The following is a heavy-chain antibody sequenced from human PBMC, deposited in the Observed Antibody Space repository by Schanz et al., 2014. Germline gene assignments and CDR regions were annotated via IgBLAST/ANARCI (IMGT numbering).Heavy chain of an antibody. D-gene: IGHD6-13*01. Sequence: EVHLLESGGGLVQPGGSLRLSCAASGFTFSNHALSWVRQAPGKGLEWVSGISGSGGSTYDADSVKGRFTISRDNSKNTLYLQMNSLRVEDTAVYYCTTQQLGSHYLYGMDVWGQGTAVTVS. V-gene: IGHV3-23*01. CDR1: GFTFSNHA. J-gene: IGHJ6*02. CDR3: TTQQLGSHYLYGMDV. CDR2: ISGSGGST.